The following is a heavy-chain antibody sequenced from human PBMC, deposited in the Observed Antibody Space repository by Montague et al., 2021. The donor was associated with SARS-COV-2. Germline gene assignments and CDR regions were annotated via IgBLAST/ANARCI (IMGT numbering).Heavy chain of an antibody. V-gene: IGHV4-61*02. CDR3: ARRIDYYGRDV. CDR1: GGSVSSGSHY. J-gene: IGHJ6*02. D-gene: IGHD1-26*01. CDR2: TDTSGNT. Sequence: TLSLTCTVSGGSVSSGSHYWSWIRQPAGKGLEWIGRTDTSGNTTYISSLKSRVTISVDTSKNQFSLKLSSVTAADTAVYYCARRIDYYGRDVWGQGTTVTVSS.